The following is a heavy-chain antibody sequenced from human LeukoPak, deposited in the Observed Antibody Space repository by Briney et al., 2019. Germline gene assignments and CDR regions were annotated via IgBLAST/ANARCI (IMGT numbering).Heavy chain of an antibody. Sequence: SVKVSCKASGGTFSSYAISWVRQVPGQGLEWMGGIIPIFGTANYAQKFQGRVTITADESTSTAYMELSSLRSEDTAVYYCASPRGIYYYYYYYMDVWGKGTTVTVPS. D-gene: IGHD2-15*01. CDR3: ASPRGIYYYYYYYMDV. J-gene: IGHJ6*03. V-gene: IGHV1-69*13. CDR2: IIPIFGTA. CDR1: GGTFSSYA.